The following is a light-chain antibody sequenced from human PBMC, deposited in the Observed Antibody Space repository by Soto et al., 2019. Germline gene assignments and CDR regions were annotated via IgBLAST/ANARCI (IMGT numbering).Light chain of an antibody. CDR3: QQYNSYPGT. Sequence: DIPMTQSPSTLSASVGDTVTITCRASQSISSWLAWYQQKPGKAPKLLIYDASSLESGVPSRFSGSGSGTEFTLTISSLQPDDFATYYCQQYNSYPGTFGQGTKVEIK. J-gene: IGKJ1*01. CDR1: QSISSW. V-gene: IGKV1-5*01. CDR2: DAS.